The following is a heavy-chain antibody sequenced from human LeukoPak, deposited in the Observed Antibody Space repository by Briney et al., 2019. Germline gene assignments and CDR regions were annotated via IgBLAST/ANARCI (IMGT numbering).Heavy chain of an antibody. CDR3: ARGATMATRHLDY. Sequence: SETLSLTCTVSGGSISSYYWSWIRQPPGKGLEWIGYIYYSGSTNYNPSLKSRVTISVDTSKNQFSLKLSSVTAADTAVYYCARGATMATRHLDYWGQGTLVTVSS. V-gene: IGHV4-59*01. J-gene: IGHJ4*02. CDR1: GGSISSYY. CDR2: IYYSGST. D-gene: IGHD4-23*01.